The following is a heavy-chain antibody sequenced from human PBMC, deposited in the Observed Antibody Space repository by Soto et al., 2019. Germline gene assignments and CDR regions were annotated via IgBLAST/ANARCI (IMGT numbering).Heavy chain of an antibody. CDR2: ISGSGGST. J-gene: IGHJ6*03. Sequence: GGSLRLSCAASGFTFSSYAMSWVRQAPGKGLEWVSAISGSGGSTYYADSVKGRFTISRDNSKNTLYLQMNSLRAEDMAVYYCAKEGHYYGSGSYYKDYYYYYMDVWGKGTTVTVSS. D-gene: IGHD3-10*01. CDR3: AKEGHYYGSGSYYKDYYYYYMDV. V-gene: IGHV3-23*01. CDR1: GFTFSSYA.